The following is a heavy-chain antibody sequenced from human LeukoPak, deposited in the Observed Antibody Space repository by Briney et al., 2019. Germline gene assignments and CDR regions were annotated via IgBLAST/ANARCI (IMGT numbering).Heavy chain of an antibody. CDR1: GFTFSNAW. V-gene: IGHV3-15*01. CDR3: TTGPYDFWSGYLLFDY. D-gene: IGHD3-3*01. J-gene: IGHJ4*02. CDR2: IKSKTDGGTT. Sequence: GGSLRLSCAASGFTFSNAWMSWVRQAPGKGLEWVGRIKSKTDGGTTDYAAPVKGRFTISRDDSKNTLYLQMNSLKTEDTAVYYCTTGPYDFWSGYLLFDYWGQGTLVTVSS.